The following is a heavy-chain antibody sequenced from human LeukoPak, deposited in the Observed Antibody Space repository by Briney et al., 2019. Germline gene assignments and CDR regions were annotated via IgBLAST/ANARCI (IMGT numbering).Heavy chain of an antibody. Sequence: ASVKVSCKASGYTFTSYDINWVRQATGQGLEWMGWMNPNSGNTGYAQKFQGRVTMTRNTSISTAYMELSSLRSEDTAVYYCARTYYYDSSGYYSHWYFDLWGRGTLVTVSS. V-gene: IGHV1-8*01. D-gene: IGHD3-22*01. J-gene: IGHJ2*01. CDR2: MNPNSGNT. CDR1: GYTFTSYD. CDR3: ARTYYYDSSGYYSHWYFDL.